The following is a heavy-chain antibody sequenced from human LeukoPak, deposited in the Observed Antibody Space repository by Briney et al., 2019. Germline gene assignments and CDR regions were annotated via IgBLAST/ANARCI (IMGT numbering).Heavy chain of an antibody. J-gene: IGHJ6*02. V-gene: IGHV1-24*01. CDR3: ARTGYDSSGYYYYYYGMDV. CDR2: FDPEDGET. CDR1: GYTLTELS. Sequence: ASVKVSCKFSGYTLTELSMHWVRQAPGKGLEWVGGFDPEDGETIYAQKFQGRVTITTDESTSTAYMELSSLRSEDTAVYYCARTGYDSSGYYYYYYGMDVWGQGTTVTVSS. D-gene: IGHD3-22*01.